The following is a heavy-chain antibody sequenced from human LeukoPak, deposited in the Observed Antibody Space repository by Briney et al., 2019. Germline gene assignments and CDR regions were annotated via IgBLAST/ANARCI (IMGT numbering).Heavy chain of an antibody. CDR3: ARDNGYYDFWSGYDRYFDY. D-gene: IGHD3-3*01. CDR1: GFTFSSYW. CDR2: IKQDGSEK. Sequence: GGSLRLSCAASGFTFSSYWMSWVCHAPGKGLEGVANIKQDGSEKYYVDSVKGRFTISRDNAKNSLYLQMNSLRAEDTAVYYCARDNGYYDFWSGYDRYFDYWGQGTLVTVSS. V-gene: IGHV3-7*05. J-gene: IGHJ4*02.